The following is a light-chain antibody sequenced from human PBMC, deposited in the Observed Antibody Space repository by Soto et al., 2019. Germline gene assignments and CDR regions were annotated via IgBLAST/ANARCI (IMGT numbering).Light chain of an antibody. J-gene: IGLJ1*01. CDR3: ASIASGSTLCV. CDR1: SSDVGRYNY. Sequence: SALTLPASVSWAPGESLTISFTRSSSDVGRYNYVSWYQHHPGKASKPMIFDVSNRPSRVSNRFSGSKPGNTASLTISRLQAGDEADYTSASIASGSTLCVFGTGTK. V-gene: IGLV2-14*01. CDR2: DVS.